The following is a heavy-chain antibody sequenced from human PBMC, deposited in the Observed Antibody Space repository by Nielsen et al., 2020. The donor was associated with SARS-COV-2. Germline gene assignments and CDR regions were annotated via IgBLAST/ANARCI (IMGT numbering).Heavy chain of an antibody. Sequence: ASVKVSCKASGYTFTGYYMHWVRQAPGQGLEWMGWISAYNGNTNYAQKLQGRVTMTTDTSTSTAYMELRSLRSDDTAVYYCARDDWVDYDFWSGYYPYYYYGMDVWGQGTTVTVSS. J-gene: IGHJ6*02. CDR1: GYTFTGYY. V-gene: IGHV1-18*04. D-gene: IGHD3-3*01. CDR2: ISAYNGNT. CDR3: ARDDWVDYDFWSGYYPYYYYGMDV.